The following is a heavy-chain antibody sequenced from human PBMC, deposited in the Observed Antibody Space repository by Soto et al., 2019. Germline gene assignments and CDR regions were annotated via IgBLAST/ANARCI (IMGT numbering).Heavy chain of an antibody. J-gene: IGHJ5*02. CDR2: IYYSGST. V-gene: IGHV4-61*01. CDR3: ARGGRITIFGVVQRFDP. Sequence: SETLSLTCTVSGGSVSSGSYYWSWIRQPPGKGLEWIGYIYYSGSTNYNPSLKSRVTISVDTSKNQFSLKLSSVTAADTAVYYCARGGRITIFGVVQRFDPWGQGTLVTVSS. D-gene: IGHD3-3*01. CDR1: GGSVSSGSYY.